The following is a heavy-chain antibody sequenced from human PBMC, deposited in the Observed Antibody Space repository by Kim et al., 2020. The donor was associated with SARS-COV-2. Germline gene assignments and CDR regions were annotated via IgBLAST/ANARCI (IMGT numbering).Heavy chain of an antibody. CDR3: ASPRTPTHCSGGNCYENDAFDI. Sequence: SETLSLTCTVSGGSISSSSYYWGWIRQPPGKGLEWIGSIYYSGSTYYNPSLKSRVTISVDTSKNQFSLKLSSVTAADTAVYYCASPRTPTHCSGGNCYENDAFDIWGQGTMVTVSS. D-gene: IGHD2-15*01. J-gene: IGHJ3*02. CDR2: IYYSGST. CDR1: GGSISSSSYY. V-gene: IGHV4-39*01.